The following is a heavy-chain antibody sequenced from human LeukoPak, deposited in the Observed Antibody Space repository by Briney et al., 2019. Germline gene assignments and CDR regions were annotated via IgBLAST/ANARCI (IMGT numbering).Heavy chain of an antibody. D-gene: IGHD1-26*01. CDR3: ARDLGRRYSGSYPNWFDP. J-gene: IGHJ5*02. Sequence: ASVKVSCKASGYTFTSYGISWVRQAPGQGLEWMGRINPNSGGTNYAQKFQGRVTMTRDTSISTAYMELSRLRSDDTAVYYCARDLGRRYSGSYPNWFDPWGQGTLVTVSS. CDR1: GYTFTSYG. V-gene: IGHV1-2*06. CDR2: INPNSGGT.